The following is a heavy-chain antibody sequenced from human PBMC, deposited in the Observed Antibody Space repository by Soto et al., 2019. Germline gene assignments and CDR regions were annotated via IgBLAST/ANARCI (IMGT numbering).Heavy chain of an antibody. D-gene: IGHD6-13*01. CDR1: CGPVGYTSFY. CDR3: ARDTSSTSLRAEYFQF. J-gene: IGHJ1*01. Sequence: TLSLTCDVSCGPVGYTSFYWGWLRQSPGKGLEWISSVHHSVTTYYNPSLKGRVTISMDTSKNQLSLKLTFVTAADTAVYYCARDTSSTSLRAEYFQFWGQGTQVTVSS. V-gene: IGHV4-39*02. CDR2: VHHSVTT.